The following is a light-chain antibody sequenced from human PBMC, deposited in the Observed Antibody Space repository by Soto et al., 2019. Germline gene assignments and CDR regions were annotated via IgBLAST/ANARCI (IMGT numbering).Light chain of an antibody. V-gene: IGKV3-15*01. CDR3: QQYNNWIT. CDR2: GAS. CDR1: QSVSSN. J-gene: IGKJ4*01. Sequence: EIVMTQSPATLSVSPGERATLSCRASQSVSSNLAWYQQKPGQAPRLLIYGASTRATGIPARFSGSGSGTKFTLTFSSLQSEDFAVYYCQQYNNWITFGGGTKV.